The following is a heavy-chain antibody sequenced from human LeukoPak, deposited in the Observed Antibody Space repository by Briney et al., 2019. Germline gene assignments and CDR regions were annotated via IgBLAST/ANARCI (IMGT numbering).Heavy chain of an antibody. CDR1: GGSISSSSYY. J-gene: IGHJ6*02. CDR3: ARDSSGWYPGLNGMDV. CDR2: IYHSGST. Sequence: SETLSLTCTVSGGSISSSSYYWGWIRQPPGKGLEWIGSIYHSGSTYYNPSLKSRVTISVDTSKNQFSLKLSSVTAADTAVYYCARDSSGWYPGLNGMDVWGQGTTVTVSS. D-gene: IGHD6-19*01. V-gene: IGHV4-39*07.